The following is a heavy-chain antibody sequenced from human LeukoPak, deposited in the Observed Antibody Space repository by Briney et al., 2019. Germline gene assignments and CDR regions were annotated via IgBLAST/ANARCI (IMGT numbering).Heavy chain of an antibody. CDR3: ARGGGSIIAVDF. Sequence: GGSLRLSCEASGFTFSNYWMHWVRQAPGKGLGWVSRINSDGSDTSYADSVKGRFTISRDNGKNTLYLQMNNLRGEDTAVYYCARGGGSIIAVDFWGQGTLVTVSS. D-gene: IGHD3-16*01. J-gene: IGHJ4*02. CDR1: GFTFSNYW. V-gene: IGHV3-74*01. CDR2: INSDGSDT.